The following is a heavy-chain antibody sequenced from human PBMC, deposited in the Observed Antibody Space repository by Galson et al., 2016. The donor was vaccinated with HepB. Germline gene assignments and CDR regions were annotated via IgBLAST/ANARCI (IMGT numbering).Heavy chain of an antibody. V-gene: IGHV3-53*01. D-gene: IGHD1-7*01. Sequence: SLRLSCAASGFIVSSNDMSWVRQAPGKGLEWVSVLYSGGSTYYADSVKGRFTISRDDATNSLYLQMNSLRDEDTAVYYCAKEATATTGAKTKRVWYFDLWGRGTLVTVS. J-gene: IGHJ2*01. CDR3: AKEATATTGAKTKRVWYFDL. CDR1: GFIVSSND. CDR2: LYSGGST.